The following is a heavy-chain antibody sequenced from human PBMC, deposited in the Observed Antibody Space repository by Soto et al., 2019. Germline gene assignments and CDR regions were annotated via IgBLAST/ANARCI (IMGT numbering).Heavy chain of an antibody. CDR1: GGTVSSYA. J-gene: IGHJ5*02. CDR2: IIPMYVPA. Sequence: QVPLVQSVAEVKKPGSSVTVSCKASGGTVSSYAIHWVRQAPGQGLEWMGGIIPMYVPARYAQRFQGRVTITADESTTTVYMEMTSLTSQDTAVYYCARVTSMVRGVIDNWFDPWGHGTLVTVSS. V-gene: IGHV1-69*01. CDR3: ARVTSMVRGVIDNWFDP. D-gene: IGHD3-10*01.